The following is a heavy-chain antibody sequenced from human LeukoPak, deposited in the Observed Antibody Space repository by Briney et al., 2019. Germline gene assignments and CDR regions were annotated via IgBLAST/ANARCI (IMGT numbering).Heavy chain of an antibody. D-gene: IGHD6-13*01. Sequence: ASVKVSCKASGGTFSSYAISWVRQAPGQGREWMGRIIPIFGTANYAQKFQGRVTITTDESTSTAYMELSSLRSEDTAVYYCARARGDYSSSWYDHWFDPWGQGTLVTVSS. CDR3: ARARGDYSSSWYDHWFDP. CDR1: GGTFSSYA. V-gene: IGHV1-69*05. CDR2: IIPIFGTA. J-gene: IGHJ5*02.